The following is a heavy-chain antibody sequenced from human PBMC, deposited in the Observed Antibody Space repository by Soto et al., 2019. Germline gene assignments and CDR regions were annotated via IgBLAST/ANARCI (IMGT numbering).Heavy chain of an antibody. J-gene: IGHJ6*02. Sequence: GGSLRLSCAASGFTFSSYAMHWVRQAPGKGLEWVAVISYDGSNKYYADSVKGRFTISRDNSKNTLYLQMNSLRAEDTAVYYCAREYYYGMDVWGQGTTVTVSS. V-gene: IGHV3-30-3*01. CDR2: ISYDGSNK. CDR1: GFTFSSYA. CDR3: AREYYYGMDV.